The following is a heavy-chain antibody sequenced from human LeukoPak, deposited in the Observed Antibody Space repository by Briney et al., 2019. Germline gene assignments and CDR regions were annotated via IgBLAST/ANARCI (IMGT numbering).Heavy chain of an antibody. J-gene: IGHJ5*02. CDR1: GFTFSSYG. D-gene: IGHD2-21*02. V-gene: IGHV3-33*01. CDR2: IWYDGSNK. CDR3: ARAAQAYCGGDRYYNWFDP. Sequence: GGSLRLSCAASGFTFSSYGMHWVRQAPGKGLEWVAVIWYDGSNKYYADSVKGRFTISRDNSKNTLYLQMNSLRAEDTAVYYCARAAQAYCGGDRYYNWFDPWGQGTLVTVSS.